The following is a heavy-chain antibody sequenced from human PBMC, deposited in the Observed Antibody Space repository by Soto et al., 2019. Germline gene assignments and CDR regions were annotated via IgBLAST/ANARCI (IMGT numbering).Heavy chain of an antibody. CDR3: ARTGKLTKGDYYSYYGMDV. J-gene: IGHJ6*04. CDR1: YGSVSGYY. CDR2: INHSGST. Sequence: SQLLSLTCPVEYGSVSGYYLGCISQPPVKGLEWIGEINHSGSTNYNPSLKSRVTISVDTSKNQFSLKLSSVTAADTAVYYCARTGKLTKGDYYSYYGMDVWGKGTTVNV. V-gene: IGHV4-34*01. D-gene: IGHD4-17*01.